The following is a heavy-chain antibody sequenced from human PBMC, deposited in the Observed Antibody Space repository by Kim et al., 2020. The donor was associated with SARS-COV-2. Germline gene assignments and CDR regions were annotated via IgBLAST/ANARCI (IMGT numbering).Heavy chain of an antibody. CDR1: GVSFSVSW. CDR3: ARDRGMGASDY. J-gene: IGHJ4*02. V-gene: IGHV3-7*03. CDR2: INQDGSVK. D-gene: IGHD1-26*01. Sequence: GGSLRLSCAASGVSFSVSWMTWVRQTPGRGLEWMANINQDGSVKNYVESLKGRFTISRDNAKNSLYLQMNSLRADDAAVYYCARDRGMGASDYWGQGSLVTVSS.